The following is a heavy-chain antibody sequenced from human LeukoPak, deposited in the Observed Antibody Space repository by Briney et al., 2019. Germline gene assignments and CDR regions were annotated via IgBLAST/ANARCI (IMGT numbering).Heavy chain of an antibody. CDR3: ANYGAGTYRFDA. J-gene: IGHJ5*02. CDR1: GASISSGGYC. V-gene: IGHV4-31*03. CDR2: ICYSGTT. D-gene: IGHD3-10*01. Sequence: SETLSLTCTVSGASISSGGYCWSWNRQHPGKGLEWIGYICYSGTTYYNPSLKSRVTISVDMSENQFSLKLSSVTAADTAVYYCANYGAGTYRFDAWGQGTLVIVSS.